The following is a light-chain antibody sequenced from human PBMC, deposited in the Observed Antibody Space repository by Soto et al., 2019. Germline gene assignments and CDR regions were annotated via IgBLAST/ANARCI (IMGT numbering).Light chain of an antibody. CDR1: SSDVGGYNY. CDR3: SSYTSSSTYV. Sequence: QSALTQPASVSGSPGQSITISCTGTSSDVGGYNYVSWYQQHPGKAPKLMIYEVSNRPSGVSNRFSGSKSDNTASLTISGLLAEDEADYYCSSYTSSSTYVFGPGTKLTVL. J-gene: IGLJ1*01. CDR2: EVS. V-gene: IGLV2-14*01.